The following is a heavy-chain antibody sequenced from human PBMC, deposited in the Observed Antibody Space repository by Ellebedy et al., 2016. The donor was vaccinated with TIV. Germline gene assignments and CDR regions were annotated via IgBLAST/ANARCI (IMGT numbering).Heavy chain of an antibody. Sequence: AASVKVSCKASGYTFTSYGNSWVRHAPGQGLEGMGWISAYNGNTNYALKLQGRVTMTTDTSPSTAYMELRSLRSDDTAVYYCSRGYYYGTGSYYCPCFDYWGQGTLVTVSS. CDR1: GYTFTSYG. CDR3: SRGYYYGTGSYYCPCFDY. D-gene: IGHD3-10*01. J-gene: IGHJ4*02. CDR2: ISAYNGNT. V-gene: IGHV1-18*01.